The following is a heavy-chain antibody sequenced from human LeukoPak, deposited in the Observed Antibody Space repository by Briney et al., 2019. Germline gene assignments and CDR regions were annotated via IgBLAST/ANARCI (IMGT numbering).Heavy chain of an antibody. CDR2: INPNSGGS. J-gene: IGHJ3*02. D-gene: IGHD3-3*01. CDR1: GYTFTDYF. V-gene: IGHV1-2*02. CDR3: ARVWRVVTRAFDI. Sequence: ASVKVSCKASGYTFTDYFMNWVRQAPGQGPEWMGWINPNSGGSKYAQKFQGRITLTRDTSISTAYMELTSLRSDDTAVYYCARVWRVVTRAFDIWGQGTMVTVSS.